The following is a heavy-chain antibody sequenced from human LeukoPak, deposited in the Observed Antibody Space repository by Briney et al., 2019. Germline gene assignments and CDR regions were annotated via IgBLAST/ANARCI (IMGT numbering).Heavy chain of an antibody. Sequence: PGGSLRLSCAASGFTFSSYGMHWVRQAPGKGLEWVAVISYDGSNKYYADSVKGRFTISRDNSKSTLYLQMNSLRAEDTAVYYCVKVGGGSSYPFDYWAREPWSPSPQ. D-gene: IGHD2-15*01. CDR1: GFTFSSYG. CDR3: VKVGGGSSYPFDY. V-gene: IGHV3-30*18. CDR2: ISYDGSNK. J-gene: IGHJ4*02.